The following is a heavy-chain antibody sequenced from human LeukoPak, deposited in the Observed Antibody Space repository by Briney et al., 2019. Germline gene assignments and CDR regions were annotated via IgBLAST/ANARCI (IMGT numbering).Heavy chain of an antibody. CDR1: GYTFTSYG. V-gene: IGHV1-18*01. Sequence: GASVKVSCKASGYTFTSYGISWVRQAPGQGLEWMGWISAYNGNTNYARKLQGRVTMTTDTSTSAAYMELRSLRSDDTAVYYCARSPPKLGDAVYSGSYEGAFDIWGQGTMVTVSS. CDR3: ARSPPKLGDAVYSGSYEGAFDI. CDR2: ISAYNGNT. D-gene: IGHD1-26*01. J-gene: IGHJ3*02.